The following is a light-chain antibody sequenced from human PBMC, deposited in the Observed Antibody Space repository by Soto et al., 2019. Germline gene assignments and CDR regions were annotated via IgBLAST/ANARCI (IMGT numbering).Light chain of an antibody. CDR1: SGHSNYA. CDR2: LNSDGSH. J-gene: IGLJ2*01. V-gene: IGLV4-69*01. Sequence: QPVLTQSPSASASLGASVKLTCTLSSGHSNYAIAWHQQQPEKGPRFLMKLNSDGSHSKGDGIPDRFSVSSSGAERYLTISTLQSEDEADYYCQTWVTGIHIFGGGTKVTVL. CDR3: QTWVTGIHI.